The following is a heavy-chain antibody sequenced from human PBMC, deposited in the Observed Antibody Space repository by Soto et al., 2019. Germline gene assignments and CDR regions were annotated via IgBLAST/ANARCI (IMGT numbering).Heavy chain of an antibody. J-gene: IGHJ6*02. CDR2: IIPIFGTA. D-gene: IGHD5-18*01. CDR3: ARDLSYARNYGMDV. CDR1: GGTFTRYA. V-gene: IGHV1-69*13. Sequence: SVKVSCKASGGTFTRYAISWVRQAPGQGLEWMGGIIPIFGTANYAQKFQGRVTITADESTSTGYMELSSLRSEDTAVYYCARDLSYARNYGMDVWGQGTTVTVSS.